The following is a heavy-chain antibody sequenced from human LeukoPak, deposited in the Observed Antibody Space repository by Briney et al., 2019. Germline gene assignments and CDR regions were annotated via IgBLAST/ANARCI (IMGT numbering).Heavy chain of an antibody. D-gene: IGHD1-26*01. CDR1: GFTFKNAW. CDR2: IKSKASGGTI. Sequence: GGSLRLSCAPSGFTFKNAWMNWVRQAPGKGPEWVGRIKSKASGGTIDYAAPVKGRFTISRDDSNNVLYLQMNSLKTEDTGVYYCTKDRPYSGSRNFDHWGQGTLVTVSS. V-gene: IGHV3-15*01. J-gene: IGHJ4*02. CDR3: TKDRPYSGSRNFDH.